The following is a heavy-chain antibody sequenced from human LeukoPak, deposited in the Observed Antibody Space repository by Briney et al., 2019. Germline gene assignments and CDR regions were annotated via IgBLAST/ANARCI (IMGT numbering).Heavy chain of an antibody. Sequence: ASVKDSCKASGYTFRNYAITWVRQAPGQGLEWMGWISDYNGNTNYAQKFQGRVTMTTDTSTSTAYMELRSLRSDDTAVYYCARGDYYDSSGYFPGMNYWGQGTLVTVSS. D-gene: IGHD3-22*01. V-gene: IGHV1-18*01. CDR3: ARGDYYDSSGYFPGMNY. J-gene: IGHJ4*02. CDR1: GYTFRNYA. CDR2: ISDYNGNT.